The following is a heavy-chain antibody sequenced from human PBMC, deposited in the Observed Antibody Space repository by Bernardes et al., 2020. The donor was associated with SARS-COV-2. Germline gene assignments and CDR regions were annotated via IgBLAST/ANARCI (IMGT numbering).Heavy chain of an antibody. Sequence: GGSLRLSCAASGFTFSSYWMHWVRQIPGRGLVWLSRISTDGRTTNYADSVEGRFTISRDNAKNTLWLQMISLGADDTAVYYCARGASSGYRIDYWGPGTLVTVSS. V-gene: IGHV3-74*01. CDR2: ISTDGRTT. CDR3: ARGASSGYRIDY. CDR1: GFTFSSYW. J-gene: IGHJ4*02. D-gene: IGHD3-22*01.